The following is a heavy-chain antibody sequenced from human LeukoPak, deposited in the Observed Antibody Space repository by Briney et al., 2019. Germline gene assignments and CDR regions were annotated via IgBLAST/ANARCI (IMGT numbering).Heavy chain of an antibody. CDR2: INHSGST. CDR3: ARGKPKYYYDRAFDI. V-gene: IGHV4-34*01. J-gene: IGHJ3*02. Sequence: KSSETLSLTCAVYGGSFSGYYWSWIRQPPGKGLEWIGEINHSGSTNYNPSLKSRVTISVDTSKNQFSLKLSSVTAADTAVYYCARGKPKYYYDRAFDIWGQGTMVTVSS. D-gene: IGHD3-22*01. CDR1: GGSFSGYY.